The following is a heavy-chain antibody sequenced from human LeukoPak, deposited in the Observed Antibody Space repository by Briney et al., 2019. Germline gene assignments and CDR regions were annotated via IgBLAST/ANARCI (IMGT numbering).Heavy chain of an antibody. CDR1: GYTFTSYD. V-gene: IGHV1-8*01. Sequence: ASVKVSCKASGYTFTSYDINWVRQATGQGLEWMGWMNPNSGNTGYAQKFQGRVTTTRNTSISTAYMELSSLRSEDTAVYYCARGARYYDFWSGYYTNWFDPWGQGTLVTVSS. J-gene: IGHJ5*02. D-gene: IGHD3-3*01. CDR2: MNPNSGNT. CDR3: ARGARYYDFWSGYYTNWFDP.